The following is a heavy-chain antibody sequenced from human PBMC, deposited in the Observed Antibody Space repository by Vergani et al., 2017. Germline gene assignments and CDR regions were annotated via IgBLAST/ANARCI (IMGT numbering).Heavy chain of an antibody. Sequence: QVQLQESGPGLVKPSETLSLTCSVSGYSISRGYYWGWIRQPPGKGREWLATVFHSGSAYYNPSLRRGVPISVETSKNQFSLRLTTLPAADTAVYYCARQFWVSQGVGAFETWGRGTEVTVSS. D-gene: IGHD3-16*01. CDR2: VFHSGSA. CDR3: ARQFWVSQGVGAFET. CDR1: GYSISRGYY. J-gene: IGHJ3*02. V-gene: IGHV4-38-2*02.